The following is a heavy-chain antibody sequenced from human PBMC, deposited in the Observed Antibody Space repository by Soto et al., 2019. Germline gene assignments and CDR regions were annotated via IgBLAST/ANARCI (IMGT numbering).Heavy chain of an antibody. D-gene: IGHD2-2*01. CDR3: TQDRIVVVPAATQFHWFEP. J-gene: IGHJ5*02. V-gene: IGHV3-73*01. CDR1: GFTLSGSA. Sequence: PGGSLRLSCAASGFTLSGSAMHWVRQASGKGLEWVGRIRSKANSYATAYAASVRGRFTISRDDSKNTAYLQMNSLKTEDTAVYYCTQDRIVVVPAATQFHWFEPWCQGTLVTAYS. CDR2: IRSKANSYAT.